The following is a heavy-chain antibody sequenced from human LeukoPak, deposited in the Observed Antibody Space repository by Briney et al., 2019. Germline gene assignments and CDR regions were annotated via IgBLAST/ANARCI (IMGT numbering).Heavy chain of an antibody. CDR1: GYTFTSYY. J-gene: IGHJ6*03. CDR3: AKDGDWLLPYYYYYYMDV. Sequence: ASVKVSCKASGYTFTSYYMHWVRQAPGQGLEWMGLINPTGGSTGYAQKFQGRVTMTRDMSTSTDYMELSSLRSEDTAVYYCAKDGDWLLPYYYYYYMDVWGKGTTVTISS. CDR2: INPTGGST. V-gene: IGHV1-46*01. D-gene: IGHD3-9*01.